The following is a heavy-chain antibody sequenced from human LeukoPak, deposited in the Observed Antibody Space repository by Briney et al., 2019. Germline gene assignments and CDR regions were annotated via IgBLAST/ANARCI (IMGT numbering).Heavy chain of an antibody. D-gene: IGHD1/OR15-1a*01. Sequence: GGSLRLSCAAPGFTFSTYAMSWVRQTPEKGLEWVSAISDTGGNTFYADSVKGRFTISRDNSKNTLYLQMNSLRAEDTAIYYCAKGRTNDYWGQGTLVTVSS. CDR3: AKGRTNDY. J-gene: IGHJ4*02. V-gene: IGHV3-23*01. CDR1: GFTFSTYA. CDR2: ISDTGGNT.